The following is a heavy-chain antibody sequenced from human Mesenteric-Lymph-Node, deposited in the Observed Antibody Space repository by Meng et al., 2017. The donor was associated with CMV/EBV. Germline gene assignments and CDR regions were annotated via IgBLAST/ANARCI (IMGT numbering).Heavy chain of an antibody. V-gene: IGHV4-59*01. J-gene: IGHJ6*02. CDR3: ARVEDWNYGMDV. CDR1: GGPISRYY. Sequence: ETLSLTCTVSGGPISRYYWSWIRQPPGKGLEWIGYIYYSGSTNYNPSLKRRVTISVDTSKNQFSLKLSSVTAADTAVYYCARVEDWNYGMDVWGQGTTVTVSS. CDR2: IYYSGST. D-gene: IGHD1-1*01.